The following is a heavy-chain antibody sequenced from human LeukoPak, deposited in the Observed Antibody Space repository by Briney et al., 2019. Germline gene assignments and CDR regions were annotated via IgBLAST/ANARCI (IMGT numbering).Heavy chain of an antibody. CDR1: GYTFTSYG. CDR3: ARERLPGYSYAGPEDAFDI. Sequence: ASVKVSCKASGYTFTSYGISWVRQAPGQGLEWMGWISAYNGNTNYAQKLQGRVTMTTDTSTSTAYMELRSLRSDDTAVYYCARERLPGYSYAGPEDAFDIWGQGTMVTVSS. D-gene: IGHD5-18*01. CDR2: ISAYNGNT. V-gene: IGHV1-18*01. J-gene: IGHJ3*02.